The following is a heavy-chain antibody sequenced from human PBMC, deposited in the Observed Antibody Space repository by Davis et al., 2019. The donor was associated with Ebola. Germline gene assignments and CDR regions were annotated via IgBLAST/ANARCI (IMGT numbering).Heavy chain of an antibody. CDR2: IRYDGSNK. V-gene: IGHV3-30*02. Sequence: GESLKISCAASGFTFSSYAMHWVRQAPGKGLEWVAFIRYDGSNKYYADSVKGRFTISRDNSKNTLYLQMNSLRAEDTAVYYCARATSMDVWGKGTTVTVSS. CDR3: ARATSMDV. CDR1: GFTFSSYA. J-gene: IGHJ6*04.